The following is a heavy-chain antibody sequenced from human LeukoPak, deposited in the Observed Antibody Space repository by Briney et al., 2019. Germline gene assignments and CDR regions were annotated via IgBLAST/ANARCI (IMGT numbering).Heavy chain of an antibody. CDR3: AKVYDSSGYPLYYFDY. J-gene: IGHJ4*02. V-gene: IGHV3-23*01. Sequence: GGSLRLSCAASGFTFSDYYMSWIRQAPGKGLEWVSAISGSGGSTYYADSVKGRFTISRDNSKNTLYLQMNSLRAEDTAVYYCAKVYDSSGYPLYYFDYWGQGTLVTVSS. D-gene: IGHD3-22*01. CDR1: GFTFSDYY. CDR2: ISGSGGST.